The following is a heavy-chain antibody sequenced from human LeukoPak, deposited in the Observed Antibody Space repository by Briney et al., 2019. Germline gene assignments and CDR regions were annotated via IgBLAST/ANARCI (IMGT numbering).Heavy chain of an antibody. D-gene: IGHD1-1*01. CDR3: ARDRVEEVGAFDI. V-gene: IGHV4-61*01. CDR1: GGSISSSSSY. CDR2: ISYSGST. J-gene: IGHJ3*02. Sequence: PSETLSLTCTVSGGSISSSSSYWSWIRQPPGKGLEWIGYISYSGSTNYNPSLKSRVTISVDTSKNQFSLKLSSVTAADTAVYYCARDRVEEVGAFDIWGQGTMVTVSS.